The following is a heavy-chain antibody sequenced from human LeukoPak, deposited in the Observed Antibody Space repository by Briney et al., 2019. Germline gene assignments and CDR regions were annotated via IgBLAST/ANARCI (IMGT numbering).Heavy chain of an antibody. Sequence: ASVKVSCKASGYTFTSYGISWVRQAPGQGLEWMGWISAYNGNTNHAQKLQGRVTMTTDTSTSTAYMELRSLRSDDTAVYYCARDLAWEQQLGHYYYYYMDVCGKGTTVTVSS. CDR3: ARDLAWEQQLGHYYYYYMDV. D-gene: IGHD6-13*01. CDR1: GYTFTSYG. CDR2: ISAYNGNT. J-gene: IGHJ6*03. V-gene: IGHV1-18*01.